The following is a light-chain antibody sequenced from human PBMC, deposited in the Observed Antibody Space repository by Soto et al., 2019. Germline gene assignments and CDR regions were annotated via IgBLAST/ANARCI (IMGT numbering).Light chain of an antibody. CDR1: QSVSSSY. J-gene: IGKJ1*01. V-gene: IGKV3-20*01. Sequence: FVWPQSPGTLSFSPGERATLSCRASQSVSSSYLVWYQQKPGQAPRLLIYGASSRATGVPDRFSGSGSGTDFTLTISRLEPEDFAVYYCQRYGTLTSFCQGTKVDI. CDR2: GAS. CDR3: QRYGTLTS.